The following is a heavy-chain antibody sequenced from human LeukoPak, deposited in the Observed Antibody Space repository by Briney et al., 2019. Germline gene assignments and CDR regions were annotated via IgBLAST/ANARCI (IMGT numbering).Heavy chain of an antibody. Sequence: SETLSLTCAVYGGSFSGYYWSWIRQPPGKGLEWIGEINHSGSTNYNPSLKSRVTISVDTSKNQFPLKLSSVTAADTAVYYCARSQAVVRGTPKGGMDVWGKGTTVTVSS. V-gene: IGHV4-34*01. CDR2: INHSGST. CDR1: GGSFSGYY. D-gene: IGHD3-10*01. CDR3: ARSQAVVRGTPKGGMDV. J-gene: IGHJ6*04.